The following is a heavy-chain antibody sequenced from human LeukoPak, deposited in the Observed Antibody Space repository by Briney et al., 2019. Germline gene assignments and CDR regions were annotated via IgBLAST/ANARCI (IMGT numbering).Heavy chain of an antibody. V-gene: IGHV3-74*01. CDR2: INHDGSST. CDR1: GFTFSTFW. J-gene: IGHJ4*02. Sequence: GGSLRLSCATSGFTFSTFWMHWVRQAPGKGLVWVSRINHDGSSTNYADSVKGRFTISRDNAKNTLYLQMNSLRAEDTAVYYCAKDWVRYWGQGTLVTVSS. D-gene: IGHD1-1*01. CDR3: AKDWVRY.